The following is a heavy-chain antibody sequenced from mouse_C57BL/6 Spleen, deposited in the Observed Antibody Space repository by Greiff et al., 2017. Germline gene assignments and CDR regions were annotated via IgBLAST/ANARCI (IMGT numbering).Heavy chain of an antibody. CDR2: IYPGGGYT. Sequence: QVQLKQSGAELVRPGTSVKMSCKASGYTFTNYWIGWAKQRPGHGLEWIGDIYPGGGYTNYNEKFKGKATLTAEKSSSTAYMQFSSLTSEDSAIYYCARGDYSNYGYFDYWGQGTTLTVSS. CDR1: GYTFTNYW. V-gene: IGHV1-63*01. J-gene: IGHJ2*01. CDR3: ARGDYSNYGYFDY. D-gene: IGHD2-5*01.